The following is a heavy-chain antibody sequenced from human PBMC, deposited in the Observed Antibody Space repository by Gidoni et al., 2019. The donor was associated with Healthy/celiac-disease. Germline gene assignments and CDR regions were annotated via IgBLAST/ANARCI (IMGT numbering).Heavy chain of an antibody. CDR3: ARTDLVAATDY. D-gene: IGHD2-15*01. Sequence: EVQLVASGGGLVQPGVSLRLHCAPSGFTFSSYEMNWVRQAPGKGLEWVSYISSSGSTRYYADSVKGRFTISRDNAKNSLYLQMNSLRAEDTAVYYCARTDLVAATDYWGQGTLVTVSS. CDR2: ISSSGSTR. V-gene: IGHV3-48*03. CDR1: GFTFSSYE. J-gene: IGHJ4*02.